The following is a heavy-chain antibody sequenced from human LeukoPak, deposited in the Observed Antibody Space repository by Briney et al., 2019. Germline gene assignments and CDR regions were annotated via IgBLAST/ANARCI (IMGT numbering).Heavy chain of an antibody. CDR3: ARDRVRYCSGGSCSNYYYGMDV. J-gene: IGHJ6*04. CDR2: IIPIFGTA. CDR1: GGTFSSYA. V-gene: IGHV1-69*06. Sequence: SVKVSCKASGGTFSSYAISWVRQAPGPGLEWMGGIIPIFGTANYAQKFQARVTITADKSASTAYMELSSLRSEDAAVYYCARDRVRYCSGGSCSNYYYGMDVWGKGTTVTVSS. D-gene: IGHD2-15*01.